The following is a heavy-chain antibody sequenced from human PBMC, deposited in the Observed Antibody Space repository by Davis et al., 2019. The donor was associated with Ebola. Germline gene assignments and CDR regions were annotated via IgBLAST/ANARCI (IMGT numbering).Heavy chain of an antibody. CDR1: GDSVSSNSAA. Sequence: SQTPSLTCSIPGDSVSSNSAAWNWISQSPSRGLERLGRTYYRSKWYNDYAVSVKSRITINPDTSKNQFSLQLNSVTPEDTAVYYCARGGRHIVVVTARNYYYYGIDVWSQGTAVTVSS. D-gene: IGHD2-21*02. J-gene: IGHJ6*02. V-gene: IGHV6-1*01. CDR2: TYYRSKWYN. CDR3: ARGGRHIVVVTARNYYYYGIDV.